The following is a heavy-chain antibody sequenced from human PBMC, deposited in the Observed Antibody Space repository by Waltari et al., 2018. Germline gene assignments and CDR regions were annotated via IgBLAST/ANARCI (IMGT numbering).Heavy chain of an antibody. D-gene: IGHD2-21*02. CDR3: ARIQRVTSKDYGMDV. J-gene: IGHJ6*02. Sequence: QVQLQQSGPGLVKPSQTLSLTCAISGDSVSGTSAALNRVRQSPSRGLEWLGRIYYRSKWYHDYAVSVKSRITINPDTSKNQFSLQLKSVTPEDTAVYFCARIQRVTSKDYGMDVWGQGTTVTVSS. CDR2: IYYRSKWYH. CDR1: GDSVSGTSAA. V-gene: IGHV6-1*01.